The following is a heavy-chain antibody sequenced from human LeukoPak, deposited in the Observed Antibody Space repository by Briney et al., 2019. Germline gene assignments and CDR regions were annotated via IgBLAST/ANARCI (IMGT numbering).Heavy chain of an antibody. J-gene: IGHJ4*02. V-gene: IGHV3-11*06. CDR2: ISSGSSDT. CDR3: VRTAGRDGGI. D-gene: IGHD1-26*01. CDR1: GFTFTDYY. Sequence: GGSLRPSCAASGFTFTDYYMSWIRQAPGKGLEWLSYISSGSSDTNYADSVKGRFTISRDNAKKSLYLQMNSLRAEDTAVYYCVRTAGRDGGIWGQGTLVTVSS.